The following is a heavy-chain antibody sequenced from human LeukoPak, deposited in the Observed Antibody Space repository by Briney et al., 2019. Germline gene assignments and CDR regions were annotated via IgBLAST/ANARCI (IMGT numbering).Heavy chain of an antibody. V-gene: IGHV3-7*01. Sequence: GGSLRLSCAASEFTFSSYWMSWVRQAPGKGLEWVANIKQDGSEKYYVDSVKGRFTISRDNAKNSLYLQMNSLRAEDTAVYYCATSQTTSGRYGNAFDIWGQGTVVTVST. CDR1: EFTFSSYW. J-gene: IGHJ3*02. D-gene: IGHD6-19*01. CDR2: IKQDGSEK. CDR3: ATSQTTSGRYGNAFDI.